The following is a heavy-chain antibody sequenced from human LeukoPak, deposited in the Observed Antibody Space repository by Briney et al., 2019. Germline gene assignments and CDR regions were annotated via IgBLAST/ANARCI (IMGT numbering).Heavy chain of an antibody. Sequence: GGSLRLSCAASGFTFSNYEMSWVRQAPGKGLEWTSHISNIGDIIHYADSVEGRSTISRDNAKNSLYLQMNSLRAEDTAVYYCAELGITMIGGVWGKGTTVTISS. V-gene: IGHV3-48*03. CDR1: GFTFSNYE. D-gene: IGHD3-10*02. J-gene: IGHJ6*04. CDR2: ISNIGDII. CDR3: AELGITMIGGV.